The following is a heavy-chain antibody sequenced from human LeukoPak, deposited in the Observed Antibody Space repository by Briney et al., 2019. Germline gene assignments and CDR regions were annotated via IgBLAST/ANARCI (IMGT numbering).Heavy chain of an antibody. Sequence: PGGSLRLSCAASGFTFSSYWMSWVRQAPWKGLEFVSSISSSSSFIYYADSVKGRFTISRDNAKKSLSLQMNSLRADDTAVYYCARGYSSSWYLDWGQGTLVTVSS. V-gene: IGHV3-21*01. J-gene: IGHJ4*02. CDR3: ARGYSSSWYLD. CDR1: GFTFSSYW. CDR2: ISSSSSFI. D-gene: IGHD6-13*01.